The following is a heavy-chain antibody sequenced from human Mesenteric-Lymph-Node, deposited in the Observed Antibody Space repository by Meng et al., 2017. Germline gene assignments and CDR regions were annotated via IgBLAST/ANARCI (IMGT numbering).Heavy chain of an antibody. V-gene: IGHV1-2*02. J-gene: IGHJ4*02. CDR3: ARGHPWYYYDSSGYYSFDY. CDR2: INPNSGGT. Sequence: ASVKVSCKASGYTFTGYYMHWVRQAPGQGLEWMGWINPNSGGTNYAQKFQGRVTMTRDTSISTAYMELSRLRSDDTAVYYCARGHPWYYYDSSGYYSFDYWGQGTLVTVSS. CDR1: GYTFTGYY. D-gene: IGHD3-22*01.